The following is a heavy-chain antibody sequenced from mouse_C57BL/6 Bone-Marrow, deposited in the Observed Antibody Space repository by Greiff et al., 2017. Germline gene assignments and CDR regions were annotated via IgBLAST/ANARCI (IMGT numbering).Heavy chain of an antibody. J-gene: IGHJ3*01. Sequence: EVMLVESGGDLVKPGGSLKLSCAASGFTFSSYSMSWVRQTPDKRLEWVATISSGGSYTYYPDSVKGRFTISRDNAKNTLYLQMSSLKSEDTAMYYCARPIYDGYYGFAYWGQGTLVTVSA. V-gene: IGHV5-6*01. CDR3: ARPIYDGYYGFAY. CDR2: ISSGGSYT. D-gene: IGHD2-3*01. CDR1: GFTFSSYS.